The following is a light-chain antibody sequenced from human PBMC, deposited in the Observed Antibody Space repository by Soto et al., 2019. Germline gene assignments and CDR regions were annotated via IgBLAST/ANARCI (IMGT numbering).Light chain of an antibody. CDR1: QSVSSN. CDR2: VAS. CDR3: QQYNVWPFT. Sequence: EIVMTQSPATLSVSPGERATLSCRASQSVSSNLAWYQQKPGQTPQLLIYVASTRATGIPARFSGSGSGTEFTLTISSLQSEDFAVYYCQQYNVWPFTFGGGTKVEFK. V-gene: IGKV3-15*01. J-gene: IGKJ4*01.